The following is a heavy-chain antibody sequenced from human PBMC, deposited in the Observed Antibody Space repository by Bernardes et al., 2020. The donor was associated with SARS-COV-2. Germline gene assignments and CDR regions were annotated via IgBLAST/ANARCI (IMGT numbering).Heavy chain of an antibody. CDR3: FNPGSGGRHNDY. CDR2: IRSKANSYAT. Sequence: GGSLRLSCAASGFTFSGSAMHWVRQASGKGLEWVGRIRSKANSYATAYAASVKGRFTISRDDSKNTAYLQMNSLKTEDTAVYYCFNPGSGGRHNDYWGQGTLVTVSS. V-gene: IGHV3-73*01. CDR1: GFTFSGSA. D-gene: IGHD2-15*01. J-gene: IGHJ4*02.